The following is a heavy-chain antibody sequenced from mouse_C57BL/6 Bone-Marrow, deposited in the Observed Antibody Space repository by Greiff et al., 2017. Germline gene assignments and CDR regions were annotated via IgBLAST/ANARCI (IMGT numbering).Heavy chain of an antibody. J-gene: IGHJ2*01. D-gene: IGHD1-1*01. V-gene: IGHV1-64*01. CDR3: ARTHYGSRKGFDY. CDR1: GYTFTSYW. Sequence: VQLQQPGAELVKPGASVKLSCKASGYTFTSYWMHWVKQRPGQGLEWIGMIHPNSGSTNYNEKFKSKATLTVDQSSSTAYMQLSSLTSEDSAVYYGARTHYGSRKGFDYWGQGTTLTVSS. CDR2: IHPNSGST.